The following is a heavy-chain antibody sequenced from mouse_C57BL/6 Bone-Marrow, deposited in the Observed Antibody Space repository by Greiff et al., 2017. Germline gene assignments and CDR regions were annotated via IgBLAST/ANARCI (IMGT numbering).Heavy chain of an antibody. V-gene: IGHV1-4*01. CDR2: INPSSGYT. D-gene: IGHD1-1*02. CDR3: AREVGTDYFDY. CDR1: GYTFTSYT. Sequence: SGAELARPGASVKMSCKASGYTFTSYTMHWVKQRPGQGLEWIGYINPSSGYTKYNQKFKDKATLTADKSSSTAYMQLSSLTSEDSAVYYCAREVGTDYFDYWGQGTTLTVSS. J-gene: IGHJ2*01.